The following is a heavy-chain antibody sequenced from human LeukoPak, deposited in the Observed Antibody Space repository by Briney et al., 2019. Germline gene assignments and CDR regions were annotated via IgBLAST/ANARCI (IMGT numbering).Heavy chain of an antibody. D-gene: IGHD4-17*01. CDR2: IYSGGST. CDR3: ATYGDYFRWFDP. V-gene: IGHV3-66*01. Sequence: GGSLRLSCAASGLTVSSNYMSWVRQAPGKGLEWVSVIYSGGSTNYADAVKGRFTISRDNSKNTLYLQMNSLRAEDTAVYYCATYGDYFRWFDPWGQGILVTVSS. CDR1: GLTVSSNY. J-gene: IGHJ5*02.